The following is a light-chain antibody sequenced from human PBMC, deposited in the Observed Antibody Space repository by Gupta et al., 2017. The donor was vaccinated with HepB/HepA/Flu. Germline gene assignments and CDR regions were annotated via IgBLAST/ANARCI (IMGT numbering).Light chain of an antibody. V-gene: IGLV2-14*03. Sequence: QSALTQHASVSGSPGQSIPISFTGTSSDFGDFNYVSWYQQHPGKAPKLLISDVSNRPSGVSNRFSGSKSGNTASLTISGLQAEDEAIYYCSSFTYTTTLVVFGGGTKLTVL. CDR2: DVS. J-gene: IGLJ2*01. CDR3: SSFTYTTTLVV. CDR1: SSDFGDFNY.